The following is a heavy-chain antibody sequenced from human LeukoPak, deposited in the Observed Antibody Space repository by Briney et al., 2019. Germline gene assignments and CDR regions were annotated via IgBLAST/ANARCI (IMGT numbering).Heavy chain of an antibody. J-gene: IGHJ4*02. Sequence: GGSLRLSCAASGFTVSSNYMSWVRQAPGKGLGWVSVIYSGGNTYYADSVKGRFTISRVNSKNTLYLQMNSLRAEDTAVYYCARDSGWSHYFDYWGQGTLVTVSS. CDR1: GFTVSSNY. CDR2: IYSGGNT. D-gene: IGHD6-19*01. CDR3: ARDSGWSHYFDY. V-gene: IGHV3-66*01.